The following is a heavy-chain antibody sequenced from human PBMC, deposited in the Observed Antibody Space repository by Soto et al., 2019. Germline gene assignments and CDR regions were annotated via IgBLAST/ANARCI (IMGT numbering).Heavy chain of an antibody. D-gene: IGHD1-26*01. Sequence: ASVKVSCKASGYTFTSYVLSWVRQAPGHGLEWIGWISAYNGNTKYAQKLPGRVTMTTETNTSTPCMELRSLRSDYTALYSGAGDIIVGATPTYDFGYRCQCILVPVSS. CDR2: ISAYNGNT. CDR1: GYTFTSYV. CDR3: AGDIIVGATPTYDFGY. V-gene: IGHV1-18*01. J-gene: IGHJ4*02.